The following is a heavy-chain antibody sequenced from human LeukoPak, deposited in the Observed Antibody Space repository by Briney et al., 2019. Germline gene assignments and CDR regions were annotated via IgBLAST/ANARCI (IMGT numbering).Heavy chain of an antibody. CDR3: ATWGDTTAEYFQR. V-gene: IGHV3-7*01. D-gene: IGHD2-21*02. J-gene: IGHJ1*01. Sequence: GGSLRLSCVVSGFTFNSCWMNWVRQAPGKGLEWVAHINPDGRDTYHVDSVKGRFTISRDNAQNSMYLQMNSLRVEDTAVYYCATWGDTTAEYFQRWGRGTLVTVSS. CDR1: GFTFNSCW. CDR2: INPDGRDT.